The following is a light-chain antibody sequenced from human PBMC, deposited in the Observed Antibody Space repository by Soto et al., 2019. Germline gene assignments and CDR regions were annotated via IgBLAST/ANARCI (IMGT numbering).Light chain of an antibody. Sequence: EIVLTQSPATLSLSPGERATLSCRASQSVSSYLDWYQQKPGQAPRLLIYDASNRATGIPARFSGSGSGTDFTLPISSLEPEDFAVYYCQQRRNWPPYTFGQGTKLEIK. CDR2: DAS. J-gene: IGKJ2*01. CDR3: QQRRNWPPYT. CDR1: QSVSSY. V-gene: IGKV3-11*01.